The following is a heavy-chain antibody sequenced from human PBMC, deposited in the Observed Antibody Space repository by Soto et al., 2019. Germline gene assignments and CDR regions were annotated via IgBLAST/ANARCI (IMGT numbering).Heavy chain of an antibody. J-gene: IGHJ5*02. Sequence: PGGSLRLSCTASGFTVSGSWMHWVRQAPGKGLVWVSRIRFDGSITGYADFVKGRFTISGDTAKNTVYLQMNSLTAEDTAVYYCVRSDWLDPWGQGTLVTVSS. CDR3: VRSDWLDP. CDR2: IRFDGSIT. CDR1: GFTVSGSW. V-gene: IGHV3-74*01.